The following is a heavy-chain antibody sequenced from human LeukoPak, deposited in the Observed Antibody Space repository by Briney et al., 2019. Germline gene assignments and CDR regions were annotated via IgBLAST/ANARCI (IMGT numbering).Heavy chain of an antibody. V-gene: IGHV3-11*01. CDR2: INTTGSTI. J-gene: IGHJ4*02. D-gene: IGHD3-10*01. CDR1: GFTFSDFH. CDR3: ARDRLWFGEFDY. Sequence: PGGSLRLSCAASGFTFSDFHMSWIRQAPGKGLECISYINTTGSTIFYADSVKGRFTISRGNAKNLLYLQMNSLRAEDTAVYYCARDRLWFGEFDYWGQGTQVTVSS.